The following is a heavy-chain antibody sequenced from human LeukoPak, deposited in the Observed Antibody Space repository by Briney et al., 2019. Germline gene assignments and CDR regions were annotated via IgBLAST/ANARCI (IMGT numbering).Heavy chain of an antibody. CDR3: ARVGSYYDRGFDY. D-gene: IGHD1-26*01. J-gene: IGHJ4*02. Sequence: SETLSLTCAVSGGSISSGGYSWSWIRQPPGKGLEWIGYIYHSESTYYNPSLKSRVTISVDTSKNQFSLKLSSVTAADTAVYYCARVGSYYDRGFDYWGQGTLVTVSS. CDR1: GGSISSGGYS. V-gene: IGHV4-30-2*05. CDR2: IYHSEST.